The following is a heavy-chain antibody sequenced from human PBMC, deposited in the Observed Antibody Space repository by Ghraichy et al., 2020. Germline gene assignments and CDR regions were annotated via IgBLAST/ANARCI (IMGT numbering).Heavy chain of an antibody. CDR3: ARDGGSSSWTSYYYYYMDV. CDR1: GFTFSSYW. Sequence: SCAASGFTFSSYWMSWVRQAPGKGLEWVANIKQDGSEKYYVDSVKGRFTISRDNAKNSLYLQMNSLRAEDTAVYYCARDGGSSSWTSYYYYYMDVWGKGTTVTVSS. V-gene: IGHV3-7*01. CDR2: IKQDGSEK. J-gene: IGHJ6*03. D-gene: IGHD6-13*01.